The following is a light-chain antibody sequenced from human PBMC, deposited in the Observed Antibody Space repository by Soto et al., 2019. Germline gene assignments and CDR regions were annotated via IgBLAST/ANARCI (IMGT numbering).Light chain of an antibody. J-gene: IGKJ1*01. CDR3: QQRSNWPT. V-gene: IGKV3-11*01. CDR1: RSVSSY. CDR2: DAS. Sequence: EIVLTQSPATLSLSPGERATLSCRASRSVSSYLAWYQQKPGQAPRLLIYDASNRATGIPARSSGSGSGTDFTLTISSLEPEDFAVYYCQQRSNWPTFGQGTKV.